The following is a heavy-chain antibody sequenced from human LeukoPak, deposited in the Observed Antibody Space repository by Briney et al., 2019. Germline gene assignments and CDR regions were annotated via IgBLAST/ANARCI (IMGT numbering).Heavy chain of an antibody. Sequence: PSETLSLTCAVYGGSFNGYYWSWIRQPPGKGLEWIGEINHSGSTNYNPSLKSRVTISVDTSKNQFSLKLNSVTAADTAVYYCARGVRSSTYSYGFMNYWGRGTLVTVSS. V-gene: IGHV4-34*01. D-gene: IGHD5-18*01. J-gene: IGHJ4*02. CDR1: GGSFNGYY. CDR2: INHSGST. CDR3: ARGVRSSTYSYGFMNY.